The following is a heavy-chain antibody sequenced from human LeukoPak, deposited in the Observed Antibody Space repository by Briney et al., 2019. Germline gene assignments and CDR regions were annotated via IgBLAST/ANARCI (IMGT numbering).Heavy chain of an antibody. V-gene: IGHV3-11*04. D-gene: IGHD3-22*01. J-gene: IGHJ6*02. Sequence: GGSLRLSCAASGFTFSDYYMSWIRQAPGKGLEWVSYISSSGSTIYYAGSVKGRFTISRDNAKNSLYLQMNSLRVEDTAVYYCARGGTEIYYRYYGMDVWGQGTTVTVPS. CDR2: ISSSGSTI. CDR1: GFTFSDYY. CDR3: ARGGTEIYYRYYGMDV.